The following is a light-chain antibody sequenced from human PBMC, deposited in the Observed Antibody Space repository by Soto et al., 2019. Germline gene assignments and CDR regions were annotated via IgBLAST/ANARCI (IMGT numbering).Light chain of an antibody. CDR1: QSVSSN. CDR3: QQYSSWPRT. Sequence: EIVMTQSPATLSVSPGQRATLSCRASQSVSSNLAWYQQQLGQSPRLLIYGASTRATGIPARFSGSGSVTEFTLTISSLQSEDFAVYFCQQYSSWPRTFGQGTKLEVK. CDR2: GAS. V-gene: IGKV3-15*01. J-gene: IGKJ2*01.